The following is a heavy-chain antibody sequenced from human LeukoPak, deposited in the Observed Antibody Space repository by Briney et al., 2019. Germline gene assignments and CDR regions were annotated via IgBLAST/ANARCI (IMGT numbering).Heavy chain of an antibody. CDR2: ISYDGSNK. CDR3: ARDSSRGGLPYAILTGRKEAYYFDY. Sequence: GGSLRLSCAASGFTFSSYAMHWVRQAPGKGREWVAVISYDGSNKYYADSVKGRFTSSRDNSKNTLYLQMNSLRAEDTAVYYCARDSSRGGLPYAILTGRKEAYYFDYWGQGTLVTVSS. J-gene: IGHJ4*02. D-gene: IGHD3-9*01. V-gene: IGHV3-30-3*01. CDR1: GFTFSSYA.